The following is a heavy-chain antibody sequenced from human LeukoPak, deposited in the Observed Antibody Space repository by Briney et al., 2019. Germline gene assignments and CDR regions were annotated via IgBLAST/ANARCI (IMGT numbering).Heavy chain of an antibody. D-gene: IGHD3-16*01. J-gene: IGHJ4*02. CDR3: ARASWVSSTDAVR. Sequence: AGGSLRLSCAASGLSFRTFAMSWVRQGPARGLEWVSSIRGNDETFYADSVKGRFTLYSDSSRNTVYLQLNNLRVEDTAIYYCARASWVSSTDAVRWGQGTLVTVSS. CDR2: IRGNDET. V-gene: IGHV3-23*01. CDR1: GLSFRTFA.